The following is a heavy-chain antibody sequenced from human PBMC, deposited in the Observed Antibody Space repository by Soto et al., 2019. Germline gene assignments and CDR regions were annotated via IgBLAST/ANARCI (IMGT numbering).Heavy chain of an antibody. Sequence: EVQLVESGGGLVQPGRSLRLSCATSGFTFDDYSMHWVRQVPGQGLEWVSGITWNSGTIGYADSVKGRFTMSRDNAKNSVYLQMSSLRYEDTALYYCAKDIGDLYGLDVWGQGTTVTVPS. CDR1: GFTFDDYS. V-gene: IGHV3-9*01. D-gene: IGHD3-16*01. J-gene: IGHJ6*02. CDR2: ITWNSGTI. CDR3: AKDIGDLYGLDV.